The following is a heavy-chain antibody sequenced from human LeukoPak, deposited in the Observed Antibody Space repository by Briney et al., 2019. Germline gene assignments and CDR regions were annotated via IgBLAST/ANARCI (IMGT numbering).Heavy chain of an antibody. J-gene: IGHJ4*02. CDR1: GFTFSSYS. CDR3: ARDFSRVSEY. D-gene: IGHD6-13*01. Sequence: GGSLRLSCAASGFTFSSYSMNWVRQAPGKGLEWVSSISSDSTYIYYADSVKGRFTISRDNVKNPLYLQMNSLRAEDTALYYCARDFSRVSEYWGQGTLVTVSS. CDR2: ISSDSTYI. V-gene: IGHV3-21*01.